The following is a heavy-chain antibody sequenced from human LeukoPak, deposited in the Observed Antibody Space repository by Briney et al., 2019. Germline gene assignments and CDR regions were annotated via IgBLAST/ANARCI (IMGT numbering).Heavy chain of an antibody. V-gene: IGHV4-38-2*02. J-gene: IGHJ5*02. CDR2: IYNSGTT. CDR3: ARDPALTFNWFDP. D-gene: IGHD2-21*02. Sequence: PSETLSLTCGVSGYSISSGHYWAWIRQPPGKGLEWIASIYNSGTTYSNPSLQSRISLSVDTSKNQFSLNLTSVTAADTAVYYCARDPALTFNWFDPWGQGSLVTVSS. CDR1: GYSISSGHY.